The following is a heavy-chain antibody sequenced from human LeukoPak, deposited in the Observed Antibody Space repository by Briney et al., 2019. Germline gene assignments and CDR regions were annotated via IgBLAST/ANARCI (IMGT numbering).Heavy chain of an antibody. V-gene: IGHV4-39*01. J-gene: IGHJ4*02. CDR3: ASTRRYSGWVMGVGGY. Sequence: SETLSLTCTVSGGSISSTSYYWGWIRQPPGKGLEWIGSIYYSGSTYYNPSLKSRVTISVDTSKNQFSLKLSSVTAADTAVYCCASTRRYSGWVMGVGGYWGQGTLVTVSS. CDR2: IYYSGST. D-gene: IGHD6-19*01. CDR1: GGSISSTSYY.